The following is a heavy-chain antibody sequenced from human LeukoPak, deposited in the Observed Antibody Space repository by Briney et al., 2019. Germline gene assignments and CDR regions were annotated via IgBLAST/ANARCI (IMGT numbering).Heavy chain of an antibody. J-gene: IGHJ4*02. Sequence: GGSLRLSCAASGFTFSSYWMSWVRQAPGKGLEWVANIEKDGGDKYYVDSVRGRFTISRDNAKSLVYLQMNSLRVEDTAVYYCTRELWPGDYWGQGILVTVSS. V-gene: IGHV3-7*01. D-gene: IGHD3-16*01. CDR2: IEKDGGDK. CDR1: GFTFSSYW. CDR3: TRELWPGDY.